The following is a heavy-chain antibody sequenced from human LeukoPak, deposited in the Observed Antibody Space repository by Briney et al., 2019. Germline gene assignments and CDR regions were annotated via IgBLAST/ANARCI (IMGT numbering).Heavy chain of an antibody. J-gene: IGHJ5*02. D-gene: IGHD2-2*01. CDR1: GYTFTSYG. CDR2: ISAYDGNT. CDR3: ARDYFSYCSSTSCSINWFDP. V-gene: IGHV1-18*01. Sequence: ASVKVSCKASGYTFTSYGISWVRQAPGQGLEWMGWISAYDGNTNYAQKLQGRVTMTTDTPTSTAYMELRSLRSDDTAVYYCARDYFSYCSSTSCSINWFDPWGQGTLVTVSS.